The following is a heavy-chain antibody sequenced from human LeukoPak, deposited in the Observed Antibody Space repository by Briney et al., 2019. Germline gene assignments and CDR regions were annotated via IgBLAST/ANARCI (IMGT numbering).Heavy chain of an antibody. D-gene: IGHD5-24*01. CDR2: LRSDGSDK. CDR3: VSQDGHTFLDAFDI. J-gene: IGHJ3*02. V-gene: IGHV3-30*02. CDR1: AFTFSSYG. Sequence: PGGSLRLSCAASAFTFSSYGMHWVRQAPGKGLEWVAFLRSDGSDKYYADFVKGRFTISRDNSKNTLYLQLNSLRPEDTALYYCVSQDGHTFLDAFDIWGQGTMLIVSS.